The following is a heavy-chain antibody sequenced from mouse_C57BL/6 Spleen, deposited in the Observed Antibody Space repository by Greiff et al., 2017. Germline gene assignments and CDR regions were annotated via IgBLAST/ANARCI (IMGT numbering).Heavy chain of an antibody. J-gene: IGHJ1*03. D-gene: IGHD2-4*01. CDR2: INPNNGGT. CDR1: GYTFTDYY. V-gene: IGHV1-26*01. Sequence: EVQLQQSGPELVKPGASVKISCKASGYTFTDYYMNWVKQSHGKSLEWIGDINPNNGGTSYNQKFKGKATLTVDKSSSTAYMELRSLTSEDSAVYYCARSGSDYDVWYFDVWGTGTTVTVSS. CDR3: ARSGSDYDVWYFDV.